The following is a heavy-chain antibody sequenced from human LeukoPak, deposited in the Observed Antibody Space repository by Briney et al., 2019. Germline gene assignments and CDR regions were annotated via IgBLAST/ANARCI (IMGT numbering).Heavy chain of an antibody. J-gene: IGHJ3*02. CDR1: GFTFSDYA. D-gene: IGHD6-13*01. V-gene: IGHV3-21*01. Sequence: GGSLRLSCAASGFTFSDYALSWVRQAPGKGLEWVSSISSSSSYIYYADSVKGRFTISRDNAKNSLYLQMNSLRAEDTAVYYCARDRVTSSSWYNDAFDIWGQGTMVTVSS. CDR2: ISSSSSYI. CDR3: ARDRVTSSSWYNDAFDI.